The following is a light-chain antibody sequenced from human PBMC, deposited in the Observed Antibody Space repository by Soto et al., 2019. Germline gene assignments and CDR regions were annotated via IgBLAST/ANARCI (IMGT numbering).Light chain of an antibody. V-gene: IGKV1-6*01. CDR3: LQDYNYPLT. CDR1: QDIRSN. J-gene: IGKJ4*01. CDR2: DVS. Sequence: AIQMTQSPSSLSASVGDRVTITCRASQDIRSNLDWYQQKPGKAPKLLIYDVSNLQSGVPSRFSGSGSGTDFTLTISSPQPEDFATYYCLQDYNYPLTFGGGTRVEI.